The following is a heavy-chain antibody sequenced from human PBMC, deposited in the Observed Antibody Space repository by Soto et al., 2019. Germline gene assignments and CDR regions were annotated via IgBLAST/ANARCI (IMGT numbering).Heavy chain of an antibody. CDR2: MWPSGGT. V-gene: IGHV4-4*02. Sequence: SETLSLTCAVSGVSIGGPNWWTWVRQAPGKGLEWIGEMWPSGGTTYNPSLRNRVTISVDNSKNHLSLTLTSVTAADTAIYYCARCLHCSNGGRFDPWGQGALVTVSS. J-gene: IGHJ5*02. CDR3: ARCLHCSNGGRFDP. D-gene: IGHD2-8*01. CDR1: GVSIGGPNW.